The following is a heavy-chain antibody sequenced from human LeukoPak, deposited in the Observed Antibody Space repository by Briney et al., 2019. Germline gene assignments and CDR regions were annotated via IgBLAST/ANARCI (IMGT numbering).Heavy chain of an antibody. Sequence: ASVKVSCKASGYTFTGYYMHWVRQAPGQGLGWMGWINPNSGGTNYAQKFQGRVTMTRDTSISTAYMELSRLRSDDTAVYYCARGGHHRGYSGYDYPDYWGQGTLVTVSS. D-gene: IGHD5-12*01. CDR2: INPNSGGT. CDR3: ARGGHHRGYSGYDYPDY. V-gene: IGHV1-2*02. J-gene: IGHJ4*02. CDR1: GYTFTGYY.